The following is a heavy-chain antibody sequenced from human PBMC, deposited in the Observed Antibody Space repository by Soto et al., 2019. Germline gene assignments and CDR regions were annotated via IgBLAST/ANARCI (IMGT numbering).Heavy chain of an antibody. D-gene: IGHD3-10*01. Sequence: QVQLVQSGAEVKKPGASVKVSCKTSGYTFTTYGISWVRQAPGQGLEWMGWISAYNGNTNYAQKFQGRVTVTTDPSTNTAYMELRILRSDDTAVYYCARHGFGPLHGLVDVWGPGTTVIVSS. CDR3: ARHGFGPLHGLVDV. J-gene: IGHJ6*02. CDR1: GYTFTTYG. CDR2: ISAYNGNT. V-gene: IGHV1-18*01.